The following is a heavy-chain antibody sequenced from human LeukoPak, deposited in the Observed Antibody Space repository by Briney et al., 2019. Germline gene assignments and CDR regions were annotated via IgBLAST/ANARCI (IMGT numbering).Heavy chain of an antibody. V-gene: IGHV3-23*01. D-gene: IGHD3-3*01. CDR1: GFTFSSYG. Sequence: GGSLRLSCAASGFTFSSYGMHWVRQAPGKGLEWVSAISGSGGSTYYADSVKGRFTISRDNSENTLYLQMNSLRAVDTAVYYCAKDTPQAYYDFWSGYYENKFDYWGQGTLVTVSS. J-gene: IGHJ4*02. CDR3: AKDTPQAYYDFWSGYYENKFDY. CDR2: ISGSGGST.